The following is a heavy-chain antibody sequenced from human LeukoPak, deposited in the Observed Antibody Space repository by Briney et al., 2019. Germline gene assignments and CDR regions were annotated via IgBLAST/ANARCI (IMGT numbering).Heavy chain of an antibody. V-gene: IGHV3-7*01. CDR3: VGSSGWLFDY. CDR2: IKEDGSRI. J-gene: IGHJ4*02. Sequence: GGSLRLSCAGTGFTFSNYWMTWVRQAPGKGLEGVANIKEDGSRINYVDSVKGRFTISRDNAKNSVYLQMDNLRAEDTAVYYCVGSSGWLFDYWGQGILVAVSS. D-gene: IGHD6-19*01. CDR1: GFTFSNYW.